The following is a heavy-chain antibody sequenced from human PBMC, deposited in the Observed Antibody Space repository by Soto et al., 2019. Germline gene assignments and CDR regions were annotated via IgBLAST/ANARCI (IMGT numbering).Heavy chain of an antibody. V-gene: IGHV4-31*03. CDR3: GRDRRYFIVGSCSAYYYGMYV. CDR1: GGSISSCDFY. Sequence: SETLSLTCTVSGGSISSCDFYWSWLRQEPGKELEWVAGIDYGGSSYYYPYLKNRVTISVDKSKNQFSLKLSSVTAADAAVHYGGRDRRYFIVGSCSAYYYGMYVRGQGTTVTVP. D-gene: IGHD2-15*01. CDR2: IDYGGSS. J-gene: IGHJ6*01.